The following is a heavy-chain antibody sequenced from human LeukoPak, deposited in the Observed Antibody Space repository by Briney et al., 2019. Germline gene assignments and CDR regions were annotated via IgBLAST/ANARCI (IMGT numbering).Heavy chain of an antibody. Sequence: GRSLRLSCAASGFTFSSYAIHWVRQAPGKGLEWVAVISYDGSNKYYADSVKGRFTISRDNSKNTLYLQMNSLRAEDTAVYYCARDRSPYDSSGYHDAFDIWGQGTMVTVSS. V-gene: IGHV3-30-3*01. CDR1: GFTFSSYA. J-gene: IGHJ3*02. CDR3: ARDRSPYDSSGYHDAFDI. D-gene: IGHD3-22*01. CDR2: ISYDGSNK.